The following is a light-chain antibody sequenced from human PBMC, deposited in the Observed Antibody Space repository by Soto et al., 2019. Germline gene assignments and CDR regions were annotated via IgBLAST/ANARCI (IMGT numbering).Light chain of an antibody. V-gene: IGLV2-14*03. CDR1: SSDLGSYNY. J-gene: IGLJ3*02. CDR3: SAYTGSTLV. CDR2: EVN. Sequence: QSALTQPAPVSGSPGQSITISCTGTSSDLGSYNYVSWYRQHPGKAPKVLLYEVNNRPSGVSNRFSGSKSGNTASLTISGLQAEDEADYYCSAYTGSTLVFGGGTKLTVL.